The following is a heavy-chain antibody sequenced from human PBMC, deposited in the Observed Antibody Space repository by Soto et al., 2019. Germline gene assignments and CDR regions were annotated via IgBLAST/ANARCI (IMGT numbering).Heavy chain of an antibody. Sequence: QVQLVQSGAEVKEPGSSVRVSCKASGGTFDNFIMNWVRQTPGQGLEWMGGIVPMLGTPTYAEKFKGRVTISATGSTSTMYMEVTSLRSEATAIYYCARHGTYSSPLSQYSGMDVWGQGTTVTVSS. J-gene: IGHJ6*02. CDR1: GGTFDNFI. CDR3: ARHGTYSSPLSQYSGMDV. D-gene: IGHD1-26*01. CDR2: IVPMLGTP. V-gene: IGHV1-69*01.